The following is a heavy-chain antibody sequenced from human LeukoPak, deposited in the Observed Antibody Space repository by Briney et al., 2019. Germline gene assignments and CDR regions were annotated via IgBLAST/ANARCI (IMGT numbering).Heavy chain of an antibody. Sequence: SETLSLTCTVSGGSISSGYYWGWIRQPPGKGLEWIGSIHHSGSTYYNPSLKSRVTISGDTSKNQFSLKVSSVTAADTAVYYCASLTTADAFDIWGQGTMVTVSS. V-gene: IGHV4-38-2*02. CDR3: ASLTTADAFDI. J-gene: IGHJ3*02. CDR2: IHHSGST. CDR1: GGSISSGYY. D-gene: IGHD3-22*01.